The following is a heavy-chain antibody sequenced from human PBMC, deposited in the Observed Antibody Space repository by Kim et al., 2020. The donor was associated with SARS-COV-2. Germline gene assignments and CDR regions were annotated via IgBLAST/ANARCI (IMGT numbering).Heavy chain of an antibody. CDR3: ARVPWGSGSDV. CDR1: GGSISSYY. D-gene: IGHD3-10*01. J-gene: IGHJ6*02. Sequence: SETLSLTCTVSGGSISSYYWSWIRQPPGKGLEWIGYIYYSGSTNYNPSLKSRVTISVDTSKNQFSLKLSSVTAADTAVYYCARVPWGSGSDVWGQGTTVTVSS. V-gene: IGHV4-59*13. CDR2: IYYSGST.